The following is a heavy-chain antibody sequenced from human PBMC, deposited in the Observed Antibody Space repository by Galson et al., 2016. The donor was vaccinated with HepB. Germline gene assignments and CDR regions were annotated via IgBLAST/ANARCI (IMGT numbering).Heavy chain of an antibody. V-gene: IGHV6-1*01. D-gene: IGHD3-9*01. CDR1: GDSVSSNTAA. J-gene: IGHJ2*01. CDR2: AYYRSRWYI. CDR3: ARGARHYDVLRTHGLDV. Sequence: CAISGDSVSSNTAAWNWIRQSPSRGLEWLGRAYYRSRWYIDYAESLKGRIDISPDTSKNHFPLQLNSVTPEDTSVYFCARGARHYDVLRTHGLDVWGRGTLVTVSS.